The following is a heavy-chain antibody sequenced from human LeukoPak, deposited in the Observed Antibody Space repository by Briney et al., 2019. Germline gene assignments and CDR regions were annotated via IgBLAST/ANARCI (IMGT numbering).Heavy chain of an antibody. CDR2: INYSGAIT. V-gene: IGHV3-20*04. D-gene: IGHD3-3*02. CDR3: ARDRLGPSFSVSHFDL. CDR1: GFTFVDYG. J-gene: IGHJ4*02. Sequence: GGSLRLSCATSGFTFVDYGLSWVRRAPGKGLEWLCAINYSGAITDYADSVKGRFTISRDNAKNSLYLRMDSLRAEDTALYYCARDRLGPSFSVSHFDLWGQGTLVTVSS.